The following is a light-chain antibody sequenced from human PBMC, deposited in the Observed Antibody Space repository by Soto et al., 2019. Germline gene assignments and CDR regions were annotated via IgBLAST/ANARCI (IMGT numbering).Light chain of an antibody. CDR2: DAS. J-gene: IGKJ1*01. CDR1: QSIRSW. Sequence: DIPMTPSPSTLSASVGDRVTITCRASQSIRSWLAWYQQKPGKAPQLLIYDASNLESGVPSRFSGSGSGTEFTLTISSLQHDDFATYYCQQYDSFSKTFGRGTNVDIK. CDR3: QQYDSFSKT. V-gene: IGKV1-5*01.